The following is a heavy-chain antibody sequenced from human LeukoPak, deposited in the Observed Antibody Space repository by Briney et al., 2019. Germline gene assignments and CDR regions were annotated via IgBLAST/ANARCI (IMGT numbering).Heavy chain of an antibody. CDR3: ARESYYGQRYYFDY. D-gene: IGHD3-10*01. Sequence: GGSLRLSCAASGFTFSSYAMHWVRQAPGKGLEWVAVTSYDGSNKYYADSVKGRFTISRDNSKNTLYLQMNSLRAEDTAVYYCARESYYGQRYYFDYWGQGTLVTVSS. V-gene: IGHV3-30*14. CDR1: GFTFSSYA. CDR2: TSYDGSNK. J-gene: IGHJ4*02.